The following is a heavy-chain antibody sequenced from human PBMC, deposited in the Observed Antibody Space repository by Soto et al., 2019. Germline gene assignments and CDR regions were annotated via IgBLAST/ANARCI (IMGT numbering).Heavy chain of an antibody. Sequence: PSETLSLTCTVSCGSISSGDYYWSWIRQPPGKGLEWIGYIYYSGSTYYNPSLKSRVTISVDTSKNQFSLKLSSVTAADTAVYYCARGKLLVDGWFDPWGQGTLVTVSS. CDR1: CGSISSGDYY. V-gene: IGHV4-30-4*01. D-gene: IGHD2-15*01. CDR3: ARGKLLVDGWFDP. CDR2: IYYSGST. J-gene: IGHJ5*02.